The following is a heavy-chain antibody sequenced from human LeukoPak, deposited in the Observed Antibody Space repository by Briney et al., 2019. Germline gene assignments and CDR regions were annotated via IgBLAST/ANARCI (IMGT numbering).Heavy chain of an antibody. Sequence: SETLSLTCTVSSRSISSYYWSCIRQPPGKGLEWIGFFYYSGTTNYNPSLKSRVTISVDTSRTQLSLKLSSVTAADTAVYYCARSVHLSGWYYDYWGQGTLVTVSS. CDR1: SRSISSYY. V-gene: IGHV4-59*01. CDR3: ARSVHLSGWYYDY. CDR2: FYYSGTT. D-gene: IGHD6-19*01. J-gene: IGHJ4*02.